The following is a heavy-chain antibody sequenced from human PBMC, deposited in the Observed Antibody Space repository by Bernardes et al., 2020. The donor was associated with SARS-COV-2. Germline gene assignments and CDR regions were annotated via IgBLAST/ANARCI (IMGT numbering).Heavy chain of an antibody. CDR1: GGSISSYY. Sequence: SETLSLTCSVSGGSISSYYWSWIRQPAGKGLEWIGRIYTSGSTNYNPSLKSRVTMSVDTSKNQFSLKLSSVTAADTAVYYCARGSAAVVSHFMLLFANWYFDLWGRGTLVTVSS. V-gene: IGHV4-4*07. D-gene: IGHD2-15*01. J-gene: IGHJ2*01. CDR2: IYTSGST. CDR3: ARGSAAVVSHFMLLFANWYFDL.